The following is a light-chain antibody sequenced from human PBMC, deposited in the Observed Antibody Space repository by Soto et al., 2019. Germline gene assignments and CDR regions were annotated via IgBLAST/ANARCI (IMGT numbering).Light chain of an antibody. J-gene: IGLJ3*02. CDR3: CSYAGSYTLEV. V-gene: IGLV2-11*01. CDR1: NTDVGAYDY. Sequence: QSVLTQPRSVSGSPGQSVTISCTGTNTDVGAYDYVSWYRRHPGKAPKLMIYDVSMRPSGVPERFSGSKSGNTASLTISGLQADDEADYYGCSYAGSYTLEVFGGGTKVTVL. CDR2: DVS.